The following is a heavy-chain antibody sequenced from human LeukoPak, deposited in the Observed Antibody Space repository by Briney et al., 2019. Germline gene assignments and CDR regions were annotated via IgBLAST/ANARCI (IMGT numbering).Heavy chain of an antibody. CDR3: ARARMLAATPFPFDY. CDR2: IYSGGST. CDR1: GFTVSSNY. D-gene: IGHD2-15*01. Sequence: GGSLRLSCAASGFTVSSNYMSWVRQAPGKGLEWVSVIYSGGSTYYADSVKGRFTISRDNSKNTLYLQMNSLRAEDTAVYYCARARMLAATPFPFDYWGQGTLVTVSS. V-gene: IGHV3-66*01. J-gene: IGHJ4*02.